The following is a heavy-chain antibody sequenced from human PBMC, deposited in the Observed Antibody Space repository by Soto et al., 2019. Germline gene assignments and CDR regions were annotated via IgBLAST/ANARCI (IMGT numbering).Heavy chain of an antibody. CDR2: IYYNGST. CDR3: ARGVETAPVAFDI. V-gene: IGHV4-30-4*01. CDR1: GGSINRGDSY. Sequence: QAQLQESGPGLMKPSQTLSLTCSVSGGSINRGDSYWNWIRQPPGKGLEWIGYIYYNGSTYYKPSLKSRVTLSIDTSKNQFSLKLNSVSAADTAVYYCARGVETAPVAFDIWGQGTMVTVSS. J-gene: IGHJ3*02. D-gene: IGHD5-18*01.